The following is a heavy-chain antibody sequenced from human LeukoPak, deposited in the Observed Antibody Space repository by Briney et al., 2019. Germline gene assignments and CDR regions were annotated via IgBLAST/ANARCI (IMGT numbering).Heavy chain of an antibody. J-gene: IGHJ4*02. CDR1: GFTFSRFA. D-gene: IGHD3-22*01. V-gene: IGHV3-30*04. CDR3: AKDHAYYDSSGYYPADY. Sequence: GGSLRLSCAASGFTFSRFAMHWVRQAPGKGLEWVAVISYDGSKKYYADSVKGRFTISRDNSKNTLYLQMNSLRAEDTAVYYCAKDHAYYDSSGYYPADYWGQGTLVTVSS. CDR2: ISYDGSKK.